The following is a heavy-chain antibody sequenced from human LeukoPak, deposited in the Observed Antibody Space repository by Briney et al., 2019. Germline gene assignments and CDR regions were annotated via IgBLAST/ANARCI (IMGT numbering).Heavy chain of an antibody. CDR2: IQSGDRT. CDR1: GFTVSTDS. Sequence: GGSLRLSCAASGFTVSTDSMKWVRQAPGKGLEWVSMIQSGDRTYYAASVEGRFTIFRDTSKNTLYLQMNSLRAEDTAVYYCANRGFWGQGTLVTVSS. CDR3: ANRGF. V-gene: IGHV3-53*01. J-gene: IGHJ4*02.